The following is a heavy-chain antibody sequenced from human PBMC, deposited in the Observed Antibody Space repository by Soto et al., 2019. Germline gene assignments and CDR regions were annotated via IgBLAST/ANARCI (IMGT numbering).Heavy chain of an antibody. V-gene: IGHV3-33*01. D-gene: IGHD3-3*01. Sequence: GGSLRLSCAASGFTFSSYGMHWVRQAPGKGLEWVAVIWYDGSNKYYADSVKGRFTISRDNSKNTLYLQMSSLRSEDTAVYYCARSPITIFGVVNQYFDYWGQGTLVTVSS. CDR1: GFTFSSYG. J-gene: IGHJ4*02. CDR2: IWYDGSNK. CDR3: ARSPITIFGVVNQYFDY.